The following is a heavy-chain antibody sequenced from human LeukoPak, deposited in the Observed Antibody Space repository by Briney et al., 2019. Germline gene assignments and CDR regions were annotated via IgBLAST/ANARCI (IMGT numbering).Heavy chain of an antibody. CDR3: ARDKNYRFDY. D-gene: IGHD5-24*01. V-gene: IGHV1-18*01. Sequence: GASVKVSCKASGYTFTSNGISWVRQAPGKGLEWMGWISANSGNTNYAQKMQGRVTMTTETSSSTAYMELRNLRSDDTAVYYCARDKNYRFDYWARGTLVTVSS. CDR2: ISANSGNT. CDR1: GYTFTSNG. J-gene: IGHJ4*02.